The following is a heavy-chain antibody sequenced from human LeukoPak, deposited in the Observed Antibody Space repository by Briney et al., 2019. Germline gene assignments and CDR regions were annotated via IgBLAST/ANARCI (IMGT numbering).Heavy chain of an antibody. D-gene: IGHD5-12*01. J-gene: IGHJ6*02. CDR1: GFTFEDYA. CDR2: ISWSGGNI. CDR3: ARDAWRRAFNYGMDV. V-gene: IGHV3-9*01. Sequence: GGSLRLSCAASGFTFEDYAMHWVRQAPGKGLEWVAGISWSGGNIGYADSVKGRFTISRDNAENSLHLQMNSLRTDDTALYFCARDAWRRAFNYGMDVWGQGTTVAVSS.